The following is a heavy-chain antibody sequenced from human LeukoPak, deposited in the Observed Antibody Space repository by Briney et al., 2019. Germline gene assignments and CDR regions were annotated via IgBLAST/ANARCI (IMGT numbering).Heavy chain of an antibody. CDR1: RGSISSSSYY. CDR2: VYYSGST. Sequence: SETLSLTCSVSRGSISSSSYYWGWIRQPPGKGLEWVASVYYSGSTYYNPSLKSRVTISVDTSKNQFSLKLSSVTAADTAVYYCARLVLKSRLFDPWGQGNLVTVSS. CDR3: ARLVLKSRLFDP. J-gene: IGHJ5*02. D-gene: IGHD3-9*01. V-gene: IGHV4-39*01.